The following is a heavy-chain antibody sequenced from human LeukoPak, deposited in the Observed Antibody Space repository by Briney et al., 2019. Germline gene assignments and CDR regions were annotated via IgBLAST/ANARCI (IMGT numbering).Heavy chain of an antibody. Sequence: SETLSLTCTVSGGSISSCYWSWIRQPAGKGLEWIGLIYTSETTNYNPSLKSRVTMSVDTSKNHFSLTLSSVTAADTAVYHCARGYYGSGTYGVSHYYMDVWGKGTTVTISS. D-gene: IGHD3-10*01. CDR3: ARGYYGSGTYGVSHYYMDV. V-gene: IGHV4-4*07. J-gene: IGHJ6*03. CDR1: GGSISSCY. CDR2: IYTSETT.